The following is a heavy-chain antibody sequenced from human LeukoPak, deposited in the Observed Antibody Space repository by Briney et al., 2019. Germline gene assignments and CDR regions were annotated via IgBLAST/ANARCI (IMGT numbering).Heavy chain of an antibody. CDR3: AREALNDYGDNRFDP. J-gene: IGHJ5*02. D-gene: IGHD4-17*01. Sequence: SETLSLTCTVSGGSISSGDYYWSWIRQPPGKGLEWIGYIYYSGSTYYNPSLKSRATISVDTAKNQFSLKLSSVTAADTAVYYCAREALNDYGDNRFDPWGQGTLVTVSS. CDR2: IYYSGST. CDR1: GGSISSGDYY. V-gene: IGHV4-30-4*08.